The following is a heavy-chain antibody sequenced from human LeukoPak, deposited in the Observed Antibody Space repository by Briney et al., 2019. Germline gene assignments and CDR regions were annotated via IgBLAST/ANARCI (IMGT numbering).Heavy chain of an antibody. CDR3: ARDRGGTGDFDY. V-gene: IGHV1-3*01. CDR2: INVGNGDT. D-gene: IGHD1-1*01. CDR1: GYTLTNYV. Sequence: ASVKVSCKASGYTLTNYVMHWVRRAPGQRLEWMGWINVGNGDTKYSQKFQGRVTLARDTSASTAYMELSSLRSEDTAIYYCARDRGGTGDFDYWGQGTLVTVSS. J-gene: IGHJ4*02.